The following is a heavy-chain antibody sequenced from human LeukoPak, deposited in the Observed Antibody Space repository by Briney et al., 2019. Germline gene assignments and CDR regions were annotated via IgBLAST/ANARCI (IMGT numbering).Heavy chain of an antibody. D-gene: IGHD6-6*01. J-gene: IGHJ5*02. CDR2: IYYSGST. CDR1: GGSISSYY. V-gene: IGHV4-59*12. Sequence: SETLSLTCTVSGGSISSYYWSWIRQPPGKGLEWIGYIYYSGSTNYNPSLKSRVTISVDTSKNQFSLKLSSVTAADTAVYYCARDQESSIAARPGWFDPWGQGTLVTVSS. CDR3: ARDQESSIAARPGWFDP.